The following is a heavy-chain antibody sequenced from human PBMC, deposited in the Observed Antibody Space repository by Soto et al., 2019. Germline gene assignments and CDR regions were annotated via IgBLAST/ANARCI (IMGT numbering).Heavy chain of an antibody. CDR3: TRQASHGRGGGGWLDP. Sequence: DVQLVESGGGLVQPGGSLRLSCAASGFTFSASDMHWVRQATGKGLEWVAAIGTLHDTYYPDSVKGRFTISRDNAKNSQHLQINSVRAGGTAVYYCTRQASHGRGGGGWLDPWGQGTLVTVSS. D-gene: IGHD3-16*01. V-gene: IGHV3-13*01. J-gene: IGHJ5*02. CDR1: GFTFSASD. CDR2: IGTLHDT.